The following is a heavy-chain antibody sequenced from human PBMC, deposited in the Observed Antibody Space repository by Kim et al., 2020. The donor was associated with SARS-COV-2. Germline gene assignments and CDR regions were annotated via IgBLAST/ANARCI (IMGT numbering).Heavy chain of an antibody. J-gene: IGHJ6*02. CDR3: AKDIVWFGESFSGMDV. Sequence: SVKGRFTISRDNAKNSLYLQMNSLRAEDTALYYCAKDIVWFGESFSGMDVWGQGTTVTVSS. V-gene: IGHV3-9*01. D-gene: IGHD3-10*01.